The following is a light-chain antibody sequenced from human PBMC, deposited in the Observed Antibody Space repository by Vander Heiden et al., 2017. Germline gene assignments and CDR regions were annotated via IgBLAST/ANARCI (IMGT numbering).Light chain of an antibody. Sequence: DIVMTQSPDYLAVSLGERATINCKSSQSVLYSSNNKNYLAGYQQKPGQPPKLLIYWASTRESGVPDRFSGSGSGTDFTLTISSLQAEDVAVYYCQQYYSTPYTFGQGTKLEIK. CDR3: QQYYSTPYT. CDR2: WAS. CDR1: QSVLYSSNNKNY. V-gene: IGKV4-1*01. J-gene: IGKJ2*01.